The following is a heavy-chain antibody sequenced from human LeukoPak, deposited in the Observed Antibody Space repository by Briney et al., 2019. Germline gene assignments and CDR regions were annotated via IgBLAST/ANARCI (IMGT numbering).Heavy chain of an antibody. CDR2: IYYSGST. CDR3: ARDKRITMVRGVISQFDY. V-gene: IGHV4-31*03. J-gene: IGHJ4*02. Sequence: SQTLSLTCTVSGGSISSGGYYWSWIRQHPGKGLEWIGYIYYSGSTYYNPSLKSRVTMSVDTSKNQFSLKLSSVTAADTAVYYCARDKRITMVRGVISQFDYWGQGTLVTVSS. D-gene: IGHD3-10*01. CDR1: GGSISSGGYY.